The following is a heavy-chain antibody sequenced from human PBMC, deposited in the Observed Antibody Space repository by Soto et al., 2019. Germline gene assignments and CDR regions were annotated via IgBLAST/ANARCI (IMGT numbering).Heavy chain of an antibody. V-gene: IGHV1-69*13. CDR2: IIPIFGTA. Sequence: GASVKVSCKASGGTFSSYAISWVRQAPGQGLEWMGGIIPIFGTANYAQKFQGRVTITADESTSTAYMELSSLRSEDTAVYYCARARGYSYGSVSSWFDPWGQGTLVTVSS. CDR1: GGTFSSYA. CDR3: ARARGYSYGSVSSWFDP. J-gene: IGHJ5*02. D-gene: IGHD5-18*01.